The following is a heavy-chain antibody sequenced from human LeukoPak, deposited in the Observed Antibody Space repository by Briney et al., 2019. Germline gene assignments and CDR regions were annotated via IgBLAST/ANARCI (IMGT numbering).Heavy chain of an antibody. CDR2: VYTSGGT. CDR3: ARRIVAGGSTSHWFDP. Sequence: SETLSLTCTVSGGPINNYYWSWIRQPPGKELEWIGYVYTSGGTNYNPSLMSRVSMSVDTSKNQISLKLTSVTAADTAVYYCARRIVAGGSTSHWFDPWGQGTLVTVSS. CDR1: GGPINNYY. D-gene: IGHD2-2*01. V-gene: IGHV4-4*09. J-gene: IGHJ5*02.